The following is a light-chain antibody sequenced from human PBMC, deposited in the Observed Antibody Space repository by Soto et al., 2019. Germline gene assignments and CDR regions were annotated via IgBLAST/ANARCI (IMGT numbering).Light chain of an antibody. J-gene: IGLJ2*01. Sequence: QSALTQPAYVSGSLGQSITISCTGSSSDVGSYNLVSWYQQHPDKAPKLIIFGGTKRPSGVSNRFSGSKSGSTASLTISGLQTEDEADYYCCSYAGVNSVVFGGGTKLTVL. CDR2: GGT. V-gene: IGLV2-23*01. CDR1: SSDVGSYNL. CDR3: CSYAGVNSVV.